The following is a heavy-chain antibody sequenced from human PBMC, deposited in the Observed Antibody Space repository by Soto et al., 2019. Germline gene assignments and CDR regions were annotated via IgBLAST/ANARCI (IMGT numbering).Heavy chain of an antibody. CDR3: AKDATVTDKSYYGMDV. V-gene: IGHV3-30*18. J-gene: IGHJ6*02. CDR2: ISYDGSNK. CDR1: GFTFSSYG. D-gene: IGHD4-17*01. Sequence: GGSLRLSCAASGFTFSSYGMHWVRQAPGKGLEWVAVISYDGSNKYYADSVKGRVTISRDNSKNTLYLQMNSLRAEDTAVYYCAKDATVTDKSYYGMDVWGQGTTVTVSS.